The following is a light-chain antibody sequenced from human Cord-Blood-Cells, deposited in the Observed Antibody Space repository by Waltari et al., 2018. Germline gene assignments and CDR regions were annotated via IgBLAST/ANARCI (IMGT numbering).Light chain of an antibody. CDR3: QQYGSSPPMYT. J-gene: IGKJ2*01. CDR1: QSVSSSY. V-gene: IGKV3-20*01. Sequence: EIVFTQSPGTLSLSPGERATLPCRASQSVSSSYLAWYQQKPGQAPRLLIYGASSRATGIPDRFSGSGSGTDFTLTISRLEPEDFAVYYCQQYGSSPPMYTFGQGTKLEIK. CDR2: GAS.